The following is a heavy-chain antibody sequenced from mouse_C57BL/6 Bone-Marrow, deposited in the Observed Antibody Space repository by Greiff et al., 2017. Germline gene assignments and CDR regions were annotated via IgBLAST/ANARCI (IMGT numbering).Heavy chain of an antibody. CDR1: GFTFSDYG. V-gene: IGHV5-17*01. CDR3: ASSATNY. Sequence: EVKLMESGGGLVKPGASLKLSCAASGFTFSDYGMHWVRQAPEQGLEWVAYISSGSSTIYYADTVKGRSTMSRDNAKNTLYMQMTSLRSEDTAMYYCASSATNYWGQGTSLTVSS. CDR2: ISSGSSTI. J-gene: IGHJ2*02. D-gene: IGHD6-1*01.